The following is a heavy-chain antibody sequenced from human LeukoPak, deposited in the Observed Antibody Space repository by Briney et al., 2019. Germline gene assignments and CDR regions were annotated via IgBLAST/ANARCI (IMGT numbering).Heavy chain of an antibody. V-gene: IGHV3-48*03. CDR1: GFTFSTYE. CDR2: ISSSATTI. CDR3: VREGHFYLDY. Sequence: PGGSLRLSCAGSGFTFSTYELIWVRQAPGKGLEWVSYISSSATTIYYADSVKGRFTISRDNAKNSLSLQMNSLRVDDTAVYYCVREGHFYLDYWGQGTLATVSS. D-gene: IGHD2/OR15-2a*01. J-gene: IGHJ4*02.